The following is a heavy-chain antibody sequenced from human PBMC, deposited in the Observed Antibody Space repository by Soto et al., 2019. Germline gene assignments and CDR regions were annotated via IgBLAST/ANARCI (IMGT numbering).Heavy chain of an antibody. D-gene: IGHD3-16*02. CDR3: AATLLPPYEFAFGGVVAGSLDY. CDR1: GYTFTSYD. Sequence: ASVKVSCKASGYTFTSYDINWVRQATGQGLEWMGWMNPNSGNTGYAQKFQGRVTMTEDTSADTAYMELTSLTSEDTAVYFCAATLLPPYEFAFGGVVAGSLDYWGQGSLVTVSS. CDR2: MNPNSGNT. V-gene: IGHV1-8*01. J-gene: IGHJ4*02.